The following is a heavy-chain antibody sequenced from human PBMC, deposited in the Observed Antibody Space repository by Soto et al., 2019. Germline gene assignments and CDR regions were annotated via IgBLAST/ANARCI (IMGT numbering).Heavy chain of an antibody. CDR1: GFTFGSYW. CDR3: ARDSGYDSGSSVNHYLDY. V-gene: IGHV3-7*01. J-gene: IGHJ4*01. CDR2: IMKDGSVK. Sequence: GGSLRLSCAASGFTFGSYWMSWVRQTPGKGLEWLGTIMKDGSVKKYVDSVKGRFTVSRDNAKNSLYLQMDSLRVEDTAVYYCARDSGYDSGSSVNHYLDYWGHGNLVTV. D-gene: IGHD3-10*01.